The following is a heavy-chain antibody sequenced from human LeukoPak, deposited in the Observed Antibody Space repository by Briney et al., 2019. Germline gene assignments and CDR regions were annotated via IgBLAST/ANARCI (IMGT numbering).Heavy chain of an antibody. D-gene: IGHD2-2*02. Sequence: ASVKVSCKASGYTFTSYYMHWVRQAPGQGLEWMGIINPSGGSTSYAQKFQGRVTMTRDTSTSTVYMELSSLRSEDTAVYYCARSYCSSTSCHTMLDYWGQGTLVTVSS. J-gene: IGHJ4*02. CDR1: GYTFTSYY. V-gene: IGHV1-46*01. CDR3: ARSYCSSTSCHTMLDY. CDR2: INPSGGST.